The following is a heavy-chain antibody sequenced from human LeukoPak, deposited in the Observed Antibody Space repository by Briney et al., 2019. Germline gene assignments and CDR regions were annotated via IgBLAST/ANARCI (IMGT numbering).Heavy chain of an antibody. CDR1: GFTFSSYS. Sequence: GGSLRLSCAASGFTFSSYSMNWVRQAPGKGLEWVSYIRSSSSTIYYADSVKGRFTISTDNANNSLYLQMNSLRAEDAAVYYCARSLRNAFDIWGQGTMVTVSS. CDR2: IRSSSSTI. CDR3: ARSLRNAFDI. V-gene: IGHV3-48*01. J-gene: IGHJ3*02. D-gene: IGHD3-3*01.